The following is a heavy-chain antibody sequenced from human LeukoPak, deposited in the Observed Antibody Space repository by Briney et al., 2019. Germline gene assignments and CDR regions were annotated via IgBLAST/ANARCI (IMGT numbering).Heavy chain of an antibody. CDR3: ARPTSGSYSAPFDY. CDR1: GGSISSSSYY. Sequence: SETLSITCTVSGGSISSSSYYWGWIRQPPGKGLEWIGSIYYSGSTYYNPSLKSRVTISVDTSKNQFSLKLSSVTAADTAVYYCARPTSGSYSAPFDYWGQGTLVTVSS. J-gene: IGHJ4*02. D-gene: IGHD1-26*01. V-gene: IGHV4-39*01. CDR2: IYYSGST.